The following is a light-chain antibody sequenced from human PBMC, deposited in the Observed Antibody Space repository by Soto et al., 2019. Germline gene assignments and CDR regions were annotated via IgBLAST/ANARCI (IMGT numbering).Light chain of an antibody. V-gene: IGKV3-20*01. CDR2: GTS. CDR3: QQYGNSPIT. Sequence: GFPQSPGTLSLSRGERATLSCRASERIYSAYLGWYQQKPGQAPRLLIYGTSSRATGIPDRFSGSGSGTDFTLTISRLEPEDFAVYYCQQYGNSPITFGQGTRLEIK. J-gene: IGKJ5*01. CDR1: ERIYSAY.